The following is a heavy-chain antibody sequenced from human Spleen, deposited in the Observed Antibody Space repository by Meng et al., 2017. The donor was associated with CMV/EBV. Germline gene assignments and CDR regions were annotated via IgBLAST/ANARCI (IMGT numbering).Heavy chain of an antibody. Sequence: QVQLRQWGAGLLKPSETLSLTCAVYGGSFSGYYWSWIRQPPGKGLEWIGEINHSGSTNYNPSLKSRVTISVDTSKNQFSLKLSSVTAADTAVYYCARVSSGWDYFDYWGQGTLVTVSS. J-gene: IGHJ4*02. V-gene: IGHV4-34*01. CDR1: GGSFSGYY. D-gene: IGHD6-19*01. CDR2: INHSGST. CDR3: ARVSSGWDYFDY.